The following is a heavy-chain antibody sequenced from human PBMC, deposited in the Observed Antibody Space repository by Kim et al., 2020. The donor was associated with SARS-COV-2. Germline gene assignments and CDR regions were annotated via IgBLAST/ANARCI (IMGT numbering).Heavy chain of an antibody. V-gene: IGHV4-59*09. J-gene: IGHJ4*02. CDR3: ARGSYYFDY. Sequence: GSTNYHPSLKSRVTISVDTSKNQFSLKLSSVTAADTAVYYCARGSYYFDYWGQGTLVTVSS. CDR2: GST.